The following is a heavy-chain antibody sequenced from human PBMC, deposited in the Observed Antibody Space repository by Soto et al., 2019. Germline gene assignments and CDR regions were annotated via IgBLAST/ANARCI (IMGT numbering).Heavy chain of an antibody. CDR1: SGSISSSNW. CDR3: ARQVAASILVRGYYLDY. CDR2: IYHSGST. D-gene: IGHD6-6*01. V-gene: IGHV4-4*02. Sequence: QVQLQESGPGLVKPSGTLSLTCAVSSGSISSSNWWSWVRQPPGKGLEWIGEIYHSGSTTYNPSLKSQVTISVDKSKNQFSLKLSSVTAADTAVYYCARQVAASILVRGYYLDYWGQGTLVTVSS. J-gene: IGHJ4*02.